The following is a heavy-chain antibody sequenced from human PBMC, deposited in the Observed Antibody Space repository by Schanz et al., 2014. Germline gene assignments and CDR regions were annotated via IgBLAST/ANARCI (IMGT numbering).Heavy chain of an antibody. CDR3: ARGRGFYDY. J-gene: IGHJ4*02. CDR2: ISAYNGNT. CDR1: GYTFTDYG. V-gene: IGHV1-18*01. Sequence: GPEVKEPGASVKVSCKASGYTFTDYGVIWVRQAPGQGLEWMGWISAYNGNTNYAQKLQGRVTMTTDTSTSTAYMELSSLTSEDTAVHYCARGRGFYDYWGQGTLVTVSS. D-gene: IGHD3-10*01.